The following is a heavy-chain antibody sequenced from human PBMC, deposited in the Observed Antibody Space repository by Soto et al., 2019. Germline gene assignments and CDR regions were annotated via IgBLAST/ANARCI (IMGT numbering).Heavy chain of an antibody. J-gene: IGHJ4*02. CDR2: IYYSGTT. CDR1: GDSITSNSYF. D-gene: IGHD7-27*01. Sequence: SETLSLTCAVSGDSITSNSYFWAWIRQPPGKGLEWIGSIYYSGTTYYNPSLKSRVTISVDRSKNQFSLKLSSVTAADTAVYYCARGPSGDKVHYWGQGALVTVSS. CDR3: ARGPSGDKVHY. V-gene: IGHV4-39*01.